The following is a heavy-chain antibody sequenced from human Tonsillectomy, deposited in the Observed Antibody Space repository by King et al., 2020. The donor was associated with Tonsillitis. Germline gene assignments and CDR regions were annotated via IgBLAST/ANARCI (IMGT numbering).Heavy chain of an antibody. CDR3: AKSWEYSSGWYVDY. Sequence: DVQLVESGGGLVQPGGSLRLSCAASGFTFSNHAMSWVRQAPGKGLEWVSSISGSGGTTYYADSVRGRFAISRDNSKNTLYMQMNTLRAEDTAVYYCAKSWEYSSGWYVDYWGQGTLVTVSS. J-gene: IGHJ4*02. V-gene: IGHV3-23*04. D-gene: IGHD6-19*01. CDR1: GFTFSNHA. CDR2: ISGSGGTT.